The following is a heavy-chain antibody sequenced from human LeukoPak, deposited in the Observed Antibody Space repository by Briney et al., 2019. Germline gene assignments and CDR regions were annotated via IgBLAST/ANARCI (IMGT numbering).Heavy chain of an antibody. CDR3: ARDFTKLRGYSYGGNDY. CDR1: GYTFTGYY. D-gene: IGHD5-18*01. V-gene: IGHV1-2*02. Sequence: GASVKVSCKASGYTFTGYYMHWVRQAPGQGLEWMGWINPNSGGTNYAQKFQGRVTMTRDTSISTAYMELSRLRSDDTAVYYCARDFTKLRGYSYGGNDYWGQGTLVTVSS. CDR2: INPNSGGT. J-gene: IGHJ4*02.